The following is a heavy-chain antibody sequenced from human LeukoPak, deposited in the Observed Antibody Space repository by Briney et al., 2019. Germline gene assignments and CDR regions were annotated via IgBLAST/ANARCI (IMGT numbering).Heavy chain of an antibody. J-gene: IGHJ4*02. CDR1: GFTFSGHG. CDR3: ARWTGYSNGWLDY. CDR2: IRYDGGNK. Sequence: PGRSKRLSCAASGFTFSGHGMHWVRQAPGKGLEWVTRIRYDGGNKYYADSVKGRFTISRDNSKNTLYLQMDSLRAEDTAVYYCARWTGYSNGWLDYWGQGIPVSVSS. V-gene: IGHV3-33*01. D-gene: IGHD6-19*01.